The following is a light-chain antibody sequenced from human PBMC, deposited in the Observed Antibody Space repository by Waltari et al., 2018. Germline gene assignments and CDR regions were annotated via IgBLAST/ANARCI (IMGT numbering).Light chain of an antibody. Sequence: WYRQPPGTAPKLVIFDVSKRPSGISNRFSGSKSGTTASLTISGLQAEDEADYYCSSYTSSATLMFGAGTKLTVL. CDR3: SSYTSSATLM. CDR2: DVS. J-gene: IGLJ3*02. V-gene: IGLV2-14*04.